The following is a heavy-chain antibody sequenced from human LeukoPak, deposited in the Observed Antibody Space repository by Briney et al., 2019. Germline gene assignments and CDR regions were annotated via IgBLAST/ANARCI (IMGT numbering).Heavy chain of an antibody. CDR3: ARITMSRFDP. CDR2: IYGGGTT. J-gene: IGHJ5*02. CDR1: GFTFSSYG. Sequence: GGSLRLSCAASGFTFSSYGMSWVRQAPGKGLEWVSVIYGGGTTYYADSVKGRFTISRDNSKNTLYLQMNSLRAEDTAVYYCARITMSRFDPWGQGTLVTVS. V-gene: IGHV3-53*01. D-gene: IGHD3-10*02.